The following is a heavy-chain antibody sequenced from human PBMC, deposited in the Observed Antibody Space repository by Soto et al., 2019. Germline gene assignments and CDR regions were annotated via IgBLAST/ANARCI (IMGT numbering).Heavy chain of an antibody. CDR2: TYYRSNCSN. V-gene: IGHV6-1*01. J-gene: IGHJ6*02. D-gene: IGHD6-19*01. CDR1: GDSVSSNSAA. Sequence: QTLSLTCAISGDSVSSNSAAWNWIRQSPSRGLEWLGRTYYRSNCSNDYAISVTSRITINPDTSKKQFSLRLYSGTREDTAVYYCPGVSWLRRMDVWGQGSPVTVSS. CDR3: PGVSWLRRMDV.